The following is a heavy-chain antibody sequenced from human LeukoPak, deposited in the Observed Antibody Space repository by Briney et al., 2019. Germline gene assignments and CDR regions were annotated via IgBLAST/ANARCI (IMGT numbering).Heavy chain of an antibody. D-gene: IGHD6-19*01. Sequence: SETLSLTCAVYGGSFSGYYWSWIRQPPGKGLEWIGEINHSGSTNYNPSLKSRVTISVDTSKNQFSLKLSSVTAADTAVYYCARGRGIAVAAFDIWGQGTMVTVSS. CDR3: ARGRGIAVAAFDI. CDR1: GGSFSGYY. CDR2: INHSGST. V-gene: IGHV4-34*01. J-gene: IGHJ3*02.